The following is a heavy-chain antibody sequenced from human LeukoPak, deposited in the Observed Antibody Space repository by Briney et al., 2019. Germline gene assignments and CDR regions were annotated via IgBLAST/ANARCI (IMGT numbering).Heavy chain of an antibody. V-gene: IGHV3-23*01. CDR1: GFTFSSYA. CDR2: ISGSGGST. J-gene: IGHJ3*02. Sequence: GGSLRLSCAASGFTFSSYAMSWVRQAPGKGLEWVSAISGSGGSTYYADSVEGRFTISRDNSKNTLYLQMNSLRAEDTAVYYCAKVADYYDSSGSGSAFDIWGQGTMVTVSS. D-gene: IGHD3-22*01. CDR3: AKVADYYDSSGSGSAFDI.